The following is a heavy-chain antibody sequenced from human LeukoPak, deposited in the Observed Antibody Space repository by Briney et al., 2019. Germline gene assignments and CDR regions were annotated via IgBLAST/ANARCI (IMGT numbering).Heavy chain of an antibody. V-gene: IGHV3-15*01. CDR2: SKSKTDGGTT. CDR1: GLIFGNAW. Sequence: GGSLRLSCAASGLIFGNAWMTWVRQAPGRGLEWVGRSKSKTDGGTTDYAAPVKGRFTVSRDDSKDTLSLQMNSLKTDDTAVYYCITTDYCSSANCRDYWGQGTLVTVSS. D-gene: IGHD2-2*01. J-gene: IGHJ4*02. CDR3: ITTDYCSSANCRDY.